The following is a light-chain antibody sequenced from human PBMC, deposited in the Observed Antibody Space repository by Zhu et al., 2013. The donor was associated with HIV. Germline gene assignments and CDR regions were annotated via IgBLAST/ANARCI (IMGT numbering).Light chain of an antibody. CDR3: QQYNNWPPIT. V-gene: IGKV3-15*01. Sequence: EIVLTQSPGTLSLSPGERATLSCRASQSVGSNLAWYQQKPGQAPRLLIYVASTRATGIPARFSGSGSGTEFTLTISSLQSEDFAVYYCQQYNNWPPITFGQGTRLEIK. J-gene: IGKJ5*01. CDR1: QSVGSN. CDR2: VAS.